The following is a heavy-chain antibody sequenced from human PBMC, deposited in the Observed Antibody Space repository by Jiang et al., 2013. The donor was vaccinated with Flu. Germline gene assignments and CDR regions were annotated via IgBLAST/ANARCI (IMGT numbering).Heavy chain of an antibody. D-gene: IGHD1-26*01. CDR2: IDPSDSYS. CDR1: GYSFTTSW. Sequence: GAEVKKPGESLRISCKSSGYSFTTSWISWVRQMPGKGLEWMGRIDPSDSYSNYSPSFRGHVNISVDRSITTAYLQWSSLKASDTAIYYCARHNGTSDQQRSLPGNNWFDPWGQGTLVTVSS. CDR3: ARHNGTSDQQRSLPGNNWFDP. V-gene: IGHV5-10-1*01. J-gene: IGHJ5*02.